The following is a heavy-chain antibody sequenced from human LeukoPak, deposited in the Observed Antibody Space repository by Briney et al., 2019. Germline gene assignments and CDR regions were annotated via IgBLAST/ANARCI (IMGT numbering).Heavy chain of an antibody. V-gene: IGHV4-34*01. CDR3: ARTRYFDWLLS. CDR1: GGSFSGYY. D-gene: IGHD3-9*01. CDR2: INHSGST. Sequence: PSETLSLTCAVYGGSFSGYYWSWIRQPAGKGLEWIGEINHSGSTNYNPSLKSRVTISVDTSKNQFSLKLSSVTAADTAVYYCARTRYFDWLLSWGQGTLVTVSS. J-gene: IGHJ5*02.